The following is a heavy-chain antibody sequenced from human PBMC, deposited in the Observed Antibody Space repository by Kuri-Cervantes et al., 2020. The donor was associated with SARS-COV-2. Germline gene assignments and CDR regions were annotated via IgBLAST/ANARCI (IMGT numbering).Heavy chain of an antibody. Sequence: GESLKISCKGSGFSFTSYWISWVRQMPGKGLEWMGRIDPSDSYTNYSPSFQGHVTISADKSISTAYLQWSSLKASDTAMYYCARRHCSSTSCYLDYWGQGTLVTVSS. V-gene: IGHV5-10-1*01. D-gene: IGHD2-2*01. J-gene: IGHJ4*02. CDR3: ARRHCSSTSCYLDY. CDR2: IDPSDSYT. CDR1: GFSFTSYW.